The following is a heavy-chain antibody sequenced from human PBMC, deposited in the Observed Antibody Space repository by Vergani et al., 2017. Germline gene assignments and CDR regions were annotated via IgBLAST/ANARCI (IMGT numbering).Heavy chain of an antibody. D-gene: IGHD3-3*01. CDR2: ISWSGGST. CDR1: GFTFSSYS. Sequence: EVQLVESGGGLVKPGGSLRLSCAASGFTFSSYSMNWVRQAPGKGLEWVSAISWSGGSTYYTDTVKGRFTISRDNSKNTLYLQMTSLRAEDTAVYYCAKDWDYYDFGSGSPDYWGQGTLVTVSS. CDR3: AKDWDYYDFGSGSPDY. J-gene: IGHJ4*02. V-gene: IGHV3-23*04.